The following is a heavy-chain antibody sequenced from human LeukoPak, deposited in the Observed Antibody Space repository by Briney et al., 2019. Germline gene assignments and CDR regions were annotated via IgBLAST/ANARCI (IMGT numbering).Heavy chain of an antibody. CDR1: GFSFSSAYY. D-gene: IGHD6-13*01. CDR2: VYHSGST. V-gene: IGHV4-38-2*02. CDR3: ARRPMHSTVDY. Sequence: SETLSLTCTVSGFSFSSAYYWGWIRQPPGRGLEWIGNVYHSGSTYLNPSLKSRVTISVDTSQNQFSLKLSSVTAADTAVYYCARRPMHSTVDYWGQGTLVTVSS. J-gene: IGHJ4*02.